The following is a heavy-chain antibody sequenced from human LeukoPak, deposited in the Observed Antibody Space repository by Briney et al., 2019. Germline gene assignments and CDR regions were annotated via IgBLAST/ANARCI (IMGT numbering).Heavy chain of an antibody. CDR3: ARGNDYGDAGGAYDI. CDR1: DWSFSGYF. J-gene: IGHJ3*02. CDR2: INHRGST. Sequence: SETLSLTCGVYDWSFSGYFWMWIRQPPGKGLEWIGEINHRGSTNYNPSLKSRISISLGTSKNQFSLKVNSVTAADTAVYYCARGNDYGDAGGAYDIWGQGTMVIVSS. V-gene: IGHV4-34*01. D-gene: IGHD4-17*01.